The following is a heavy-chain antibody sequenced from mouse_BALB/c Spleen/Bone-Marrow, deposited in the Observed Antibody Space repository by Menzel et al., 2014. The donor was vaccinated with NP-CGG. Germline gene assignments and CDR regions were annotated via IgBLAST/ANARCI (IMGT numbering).Heavy chain of an antibody. V-gene: IGHV3-2*02. CDR1: GYLITSDYA. D-gene: IGHD2-4*01. Sequence: EVQLQQSGPGPVKPSQSLSLTCTVTGYLITSDYAWNWIRQFPGNKLGWMGYISYSGSTSYNPSLKSRISITRDTSKNQFFLQLNSVTTEDTATYYCARSEGDYDSAMDYWGQGTSVTVSS. CDR2: ISYSGST. J-gene: IGHJ4*01. CDR3: ARSEGDYDSAMDY.